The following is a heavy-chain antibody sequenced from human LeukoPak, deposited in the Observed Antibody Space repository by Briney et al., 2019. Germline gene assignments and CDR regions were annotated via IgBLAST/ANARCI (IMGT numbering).Heavy chain of an antibody. V-gene: IGHV1-24*01. Sequence: ASVKVSCKVSGYTLTELSMHWVRQAPGKGLEWMGGFDPEDGERIYAQKFQGRVTMTEDTSTDTAYMELSSLKPEDTAVYYCATVKSYYYVKGAFDIWGQGTMVTVSS. D-gene: IGHD3-10*02. CDR1: GYTLTELS. CDR2: FDPEDGER. CDR3: ATVKSYYYVKGAFDI. J-gene: IGHJ3*02.